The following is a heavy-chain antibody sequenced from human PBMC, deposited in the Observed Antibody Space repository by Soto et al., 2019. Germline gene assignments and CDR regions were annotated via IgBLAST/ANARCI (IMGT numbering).Heavy chain of an antibody. CDR1: GYTFTSYY. CDR2: INPSGGST. Sequence: ASVKVSCKASGYTFTSYYMHWVRQAPGQGLEWMGIINPSGGSTSYAQKFQGRVTMTRDTSTSTAYMELSSLRSEDTAVYYCARHDCISSSCYYYYYYGMDVWGQGTTVTVSS. CDR3: ARHDCISSSCYYYYYYGMDV. D-gene: IGHD2-2*01. V-gene: IGHV1-46*01. J-gene: IGHJ6*02.